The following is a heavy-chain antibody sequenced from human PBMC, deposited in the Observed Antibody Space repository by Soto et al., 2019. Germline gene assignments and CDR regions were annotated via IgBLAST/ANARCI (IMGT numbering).Heavy chain of an antibody. J-gene: IGHJ3*02. CDR1: GFTFSIYW. CDR3: ASAGPSYYDPTDAFDI. Sequence: GGSLRLSCAASGFTFSIYWMSWVRQSPGKGLEWVANIKQDGSEKYYVDSVKGRFTISRDNAKNSLYLQMNSLRAEDTAVYYCASAGPSYYDPTDAFDIWGQGPGVTVS. CDR2: IKQDGSEK. D-gene: IGHD3-22*01. V-gene: IGHV3-7*03.